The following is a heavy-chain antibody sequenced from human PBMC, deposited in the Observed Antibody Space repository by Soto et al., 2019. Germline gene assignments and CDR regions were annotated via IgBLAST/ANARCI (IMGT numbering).Heavy chain of an antibody. CDR1: GFTFSSYS. CDR3: AIEDIVLMVYASDAFDI. CDR2: ISSSSSYI. D-gene: IGHD2-8*01. Sequence: GGSLRLSCAASGFTFSSYSMNWVRQAPGKGLEWVSSISSSSSYIYYADSVKGRFTISRDNAKNSLYLQMNSLRAEDTAVYYCAIEDIVLMVYASDAFDIWGQGTMVTVSS. V-gene: IGHV3-21*01. J-gene: IGHJ3*02.